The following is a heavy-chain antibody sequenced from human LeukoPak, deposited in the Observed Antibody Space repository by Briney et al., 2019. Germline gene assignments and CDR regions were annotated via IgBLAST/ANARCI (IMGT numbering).Heavy chain of an antibody. CDR3: ARVRWYCSGGSCYKPSGYYFDY. V-gene: IGHV4-31*03. Sequence: PSETLSLTCTVSGGSISSGGYYWNWIRQHPGRGLEWIGYIYYTGSTYYNPSLKSRVTISVDTSNNQFSLKLSSVTAADTAVYYCARVRWYCSGGSCYKPSGYYFDYWGQGTLVTVSS. CDR2: IYYTGST. CDR1: GGSISSGGYY. D-gene: IGHD2-15*01. J-gene: IGHJ4*02.